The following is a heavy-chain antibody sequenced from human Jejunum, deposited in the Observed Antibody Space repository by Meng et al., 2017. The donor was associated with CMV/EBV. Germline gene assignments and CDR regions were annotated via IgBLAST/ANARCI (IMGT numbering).Heavy chain of an antibody. CDR3: AKGGPLGSYFDY. J-gene: IGHJ4*02. D-gene: IGHD1-26*01. CDR1: GFTFRRAW. V-gene: IGHV3-15*01. Sequence: GFTFRRAWMSWVRQAPGKGLEWVGRITGNDIGGTVDYAASVKGRFTISRDDLKDTLYLQMDSLKSEDTAVYYCAKGGPLGSYFDYWGQGARVTVSS. CDR2: ITGNDIGGTV.